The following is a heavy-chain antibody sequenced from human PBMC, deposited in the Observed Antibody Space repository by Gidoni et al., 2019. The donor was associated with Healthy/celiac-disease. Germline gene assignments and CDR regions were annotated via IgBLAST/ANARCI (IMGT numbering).Heavy chain of an antibody. J-gene: IGHJ2*01. CDR2: ISSSGSTI. V-gene: IGHV3-11*01. D-gene: IGHD3-3*01. CDR3: ARVPRGVGVVISYWYFDL. Sequence: QVQLVESGGGLVKPGGSLRLSCAASGFTFSYYYMSWIRQAPGKGLEWVSYISSSGSTIYYADSVKGRFTISRDNAKNSLYLQMNSLRSEDTAVYYCARVPRGVGVVISYWYFDLWGRGTLVTVSS. CDR1: GFTFSYYY.